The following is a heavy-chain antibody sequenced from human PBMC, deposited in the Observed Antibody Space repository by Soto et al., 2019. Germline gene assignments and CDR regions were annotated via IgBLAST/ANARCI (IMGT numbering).Heavy chain of an antibody. D-gene: IGHD6-19*01. V-gene: IGHV4-61*08. J-gene: IGHJ4*02. CDR3: ARGSGWLTDY. CDR2: IYYSGST. CDR1: GCSISSGGYY. Sequence: SETLSLTCTVSGCSISSGGYYWSWIRQHQGKGLEWIGYIYYSGSTNYNPSLTSRVTISVDTSKNQFSLKLSSVTAADTAVYYCARGSGWLTDYWGQGSQVTSPQ.